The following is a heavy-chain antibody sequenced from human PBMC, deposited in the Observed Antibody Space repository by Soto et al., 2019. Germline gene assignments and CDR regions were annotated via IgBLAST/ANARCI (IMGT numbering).Heavy chain of an antibody. Sequence: EVQLVESGGGLVQPGGSLRLSCAASGFTSSSSWMHWVRQAPGKGLVWVSRIYSDGSRTNYADSVQGRFTISRDNAKNTLYLQMNSLRAEDTALYYCARGPTGWYGYDYWGQGTLVTVSS. CDR1: GFTSSSSW. CDR3: ARGPTGWYGYDY. D-gene: IGHD6-19*01. CDR2: IYSDGSRT. J-gene: IGHJ4*02. V-gene: IGHV3-74*01.